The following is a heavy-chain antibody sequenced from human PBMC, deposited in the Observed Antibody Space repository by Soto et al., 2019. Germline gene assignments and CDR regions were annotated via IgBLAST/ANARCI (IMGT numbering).Heavy chain of an antibody. CDR3: AKDYLGSSAMFDY. CDR1: GFTFKNYA. D-gene: IGHD3-22*01. J-gene: IGHJ4*02. Sequence: PWGSLRLSCAASGFTFKNYAISFFRHSPGKGLEWVSGINGTGDETWSADSVKGRFTISRDNSKNTLYLQMNSLRAEDTAVYYCAKDYLGSSAMFDYWGQGTLVTVSS. V-gene: IGHV3-23*01. CDR2: INGTGDET.